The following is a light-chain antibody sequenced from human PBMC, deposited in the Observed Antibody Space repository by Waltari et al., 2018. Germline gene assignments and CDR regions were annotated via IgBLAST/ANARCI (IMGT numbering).Light chain of an antibody. J-gene: IGLJ2*01. CDR2: EVS. Sequence: QSALTQPPSASGSPGQSVTLSCTGPSSAVGGYNYVSWYQQHPGKAPKLMIYEVSKRPSGVPDRFSGSKSGNTASLTVSGLQAEDEADYYCSSYAGSNNFVVFGGGTKLTVL. CDR3: SSYAGSNNFVV. CDR1: SSAVGGYNY. V-gene: IGLV2-8*01.